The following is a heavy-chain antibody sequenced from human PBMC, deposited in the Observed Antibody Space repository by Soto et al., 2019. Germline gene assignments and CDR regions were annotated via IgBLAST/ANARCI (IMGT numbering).Heavy chain of an antibody. D-gene: IGHD3-22*01. Sequence: ASVKVSCKASGYTFTSYGISWVRQAPGQGLEWMGWINPNSGGTNYAQKFQGWVTMTRDTSISTAYMELSRLRSDDTAVYYCARGHRYYDSSGYPDYWGQGTLVTVSS. V-gene: IGHV1-2*04. J-gene: IGHJ4*02. CDR2: INPNSGGT. CDR3: ARGHRYYDSSGYPDY. CDR1: GYTFTSYG.